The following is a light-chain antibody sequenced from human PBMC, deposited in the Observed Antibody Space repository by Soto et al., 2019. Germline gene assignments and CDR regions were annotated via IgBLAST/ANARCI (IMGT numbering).Light chain of an antibody. J-gene: IGLJ3*02. V-gene: IGLV1-47*01. Sequence: QSVLTQPPSASGTPGQRVTISCSGLSSNIGSNYVYWYQQLPGTAPKLLIYRNNQRPSGVPDRFSGSKSGTSASLAISGLRSEDEADYYCAAWDDSLSGRVFGGGTKLTVL. CDR2: RNN. CDR3: AAWDDSLSGRV. CDR1: SSNIGSNY.